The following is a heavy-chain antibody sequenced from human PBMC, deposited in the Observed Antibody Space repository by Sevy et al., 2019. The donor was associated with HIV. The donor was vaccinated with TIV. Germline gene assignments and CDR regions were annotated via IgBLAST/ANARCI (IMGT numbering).Heavy chain of an antibody. J-gene: IGHJ3*02. D-gene: IGHD6-6*01. CDR2: ISWNSGSI. CDR1: GFTFDDYA. Sequence: GGSLRFSCAASGFTFDDYAMHWVRQAPGKGLEWVSGISWNSGSIGYADSVKGRFTISRDNAKNSLYLQMNSLRAEDTALYYYAKDMSSTYSSSGGDAFDIWGQGTMVTVSS. V-gene: IGHV3-9*01. CDR3: AKDMSSTYSSSGGDAFDI.